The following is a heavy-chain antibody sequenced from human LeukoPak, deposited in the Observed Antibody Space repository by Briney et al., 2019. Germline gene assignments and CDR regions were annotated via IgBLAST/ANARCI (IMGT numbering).Heavy chain of an antibody. J-gene: IGHJ3*02. V-gene: IGHV3-23*01. CDR3: AKDRRSSRIAAAGDAFDI. CDR1: GFTFSSYA. D-gene: IGHD6-13*01. Sequence: PGGSLRLSCAASGFTFSSYAMSWVRQAPGKGLEWVSAISGSGGSTYYADSVKGRFTISRDNSKNTLYLQMNSLRAEDTAVYYCAKDRRSSRIAAAGDAFDIWGQGTMVTVSS. CDR2: ISGSGGST.